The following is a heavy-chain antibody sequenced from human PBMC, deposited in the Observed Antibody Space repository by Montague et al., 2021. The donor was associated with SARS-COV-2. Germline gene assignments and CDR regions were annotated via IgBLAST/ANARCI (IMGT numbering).Heavy chain of an antibody. Sequence: SETLSLTCTVSGGSISSSSTYWGWIRQPPGKGLEWIGYIYYSGSTYYNPSLKSRVTIFVETSKNQFSLKLSYVTAADTAVYYCARQPTRGITIFGVVTDYGMDVWGRGTTVTVSS. V-gene: IGHV4-39*01. J-gene: IGHJ6*02. CDR1: GGSISSSSTY. CDR2: IYYSGST. D-gene: IGHD3-3*01. CDR3: ARQPTRGITIFGVVTDYGMDV.